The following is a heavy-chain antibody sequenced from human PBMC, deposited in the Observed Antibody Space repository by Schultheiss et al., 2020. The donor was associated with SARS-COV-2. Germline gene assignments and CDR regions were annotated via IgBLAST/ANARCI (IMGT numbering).Heavy chain of an antibody. V-gene: IGHV3-33*01. CDR1: GFTFSSYG. CDR2: IWYDGSNK. CDR3: ASVLSLGYCSSTSCYAPYYYGMDV. Sequence: GGSLRLSCAASGFTFSSYGMHWVRQAPGKGLEWVAVIWYDGSNKYYADSVKGRFTISRDNSKNTLYLQMNSLRAEDTAVYYCASVLSLGYCSSTSCYAPYYYGMDVWGQGTTVTVSS. J-gene: IGHJ6*02. D-gene: IGHD2-2*01.